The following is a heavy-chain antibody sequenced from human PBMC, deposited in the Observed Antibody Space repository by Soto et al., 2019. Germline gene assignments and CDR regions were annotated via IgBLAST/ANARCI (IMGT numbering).Heavy chain of an antibody. CDR2: IKPDGSAT. J-gene: IGHJ4*02. V-gene: IGHV3-7*01. Sequence: GGSLRLSCAVSGFTFGSYWMNWVRLIPGKGLEWVAYIKPDGSATYYVDSVKGRFTISRDNAKNSLYLQMNSLRVEDTSVYYCARAGYCGPGCYYYFDYWGQGTLVTVSS. CDR3: ARAGYCGPGCYYYFDY. CDR1: GFTFGSYW. D-gene: IGHD2-21*02.